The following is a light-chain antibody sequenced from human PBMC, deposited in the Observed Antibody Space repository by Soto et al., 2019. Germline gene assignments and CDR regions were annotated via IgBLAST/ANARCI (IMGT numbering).Light chain of an antibody. Sequence: QSVLTQPASVSGSPGQSITISCTGTSSDVGGYSYVSWYQQHPGKAPKLMIYEVSNRPSGLSNRFSGSKSGNTASLTISGLQAEDEADYYCTSYTGSNTVVFGGGTKVTVL. J-gene: IGLJ2*01. CDR2: EVS. V-gene: IGLV2-14*01. CDR3: TSYTGSNTVV. CDR1: SSDVGGYSY.